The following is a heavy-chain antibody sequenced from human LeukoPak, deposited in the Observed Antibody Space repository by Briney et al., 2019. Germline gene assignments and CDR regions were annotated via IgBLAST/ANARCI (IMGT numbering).Heavy chain of an antibody. CDR2: IKQDGGEE. CDR1: GFAFSSYW. Sequence: GGSLRLSCVASGFAFSSYWMTWVRQAPGKGLEWVANIKQDGGEEYYVDSVKGRFTISRDNAKNSLFLQMNSLRVADTAVYYCARLGGSYYTYWGQGTLVTVSS. V-gene: IGHV3-7*01. J-gene: IGHJ4*02. D-gene: IGHD1-26*01. CDR3: ARLGGSYYTY.